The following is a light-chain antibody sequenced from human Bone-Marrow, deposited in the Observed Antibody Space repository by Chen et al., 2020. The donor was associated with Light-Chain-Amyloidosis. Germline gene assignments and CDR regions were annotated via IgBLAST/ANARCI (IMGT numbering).Light chain of an antibody. CDR1: SGDVGTYNY. J-gene: IGLJ1*01. V-gene: IGLV2-14*01. Sequence: QSALPQPASVSGSPGQSITTSCTGTSGDVGTYNYVSWYQQHPGKAPKVMIYAVSNRPSWVSNRFSGSKSGNTASLTISGLQAEDEADYYCSSFTSSSSYVFGPGTKVTVL. CDR3: SSFTSSSSYV. CDR2: AVS.